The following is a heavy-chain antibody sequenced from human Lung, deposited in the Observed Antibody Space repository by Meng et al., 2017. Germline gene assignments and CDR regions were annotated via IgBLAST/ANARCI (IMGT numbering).Heavy chain of an antibody. J-gene: IGHJ2*01. CDR2: IYNSGST. CDR3: ARGQKGYFDL. V-gene: IGHV4-30-4*01. Sequence: QWLLQEPGPGLVKPSPTLSLTCTVSGGSISSSNYYWSWIRQPPGKGLEWSGHIYNSGSTYYNPSLKSRITISVDTSKNQFSLKLSSVTAADTAVYYCARGQKGYFDLWGRGTLVTVSS. CDR1: GGSISSSNYY.